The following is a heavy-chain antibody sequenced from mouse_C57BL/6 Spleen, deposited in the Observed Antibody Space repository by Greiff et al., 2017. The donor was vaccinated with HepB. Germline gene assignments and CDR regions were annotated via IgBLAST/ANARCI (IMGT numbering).Heavy chain of an antibody. V-gene: IGHV1-15*01. D-gene: IGHD2-4*01. CDR3: TREDYDDDVLAWFAY. CDR1: GYTFTDYE. Sequence: VQLQQSGAELVRPGASVTLSCKASGYTFTDYEMHWVKQTPVHGLDWIGAIDPETGGTAYNQKFKGKAILTADKSSSTAYMELRSLTSEDSAVYYCTREDYDDDVLAWFAYWGQGTLGTVSA. J-gene: IGHJ3*01. CDR2: IDPETGGT.